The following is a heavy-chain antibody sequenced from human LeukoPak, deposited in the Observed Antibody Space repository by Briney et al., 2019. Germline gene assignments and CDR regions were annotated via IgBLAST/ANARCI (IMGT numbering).Heavy chain of an antibody. D-gene: IGHD6-13*01. CDR2: VHGSGNT. J-gene: IGHJ6*02. V-gene: IGHV4-4*07. Sequence: SETLSLTCVVSGASITSHFWSWIRQPAGKGLEWIGCVHGSGNTNYSPSLEGRVTMSVGTSTNQVSLRLTSVTAADTAIYFCARDGGVAAAAYYYSAADVWGHGAKVIVSS. CDR1: GASITSHF. CDR3: ARDGGVAAAAYYYSAADV.